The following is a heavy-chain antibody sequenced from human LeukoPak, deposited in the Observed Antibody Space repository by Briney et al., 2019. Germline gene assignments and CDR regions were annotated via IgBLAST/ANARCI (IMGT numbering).Heavy chain of an antibody. Sequence: GGSLRLSCAASGFTFSSYWMSWVRQAPGKGLEWVANIKQDGSEKYYVDSVKGRFTISRDNAKNSLYLQMNSLRVEDTAVYFCAKDRGSGSSTDDAFDMWGQGTMVTVSS. D-gene: IGHD1-26*01. CDR2: IKQDGSEK. CDR1: GFTFSSYW. V-gene: IGHV3-7*01. CDR3: AKDRGSGSSTDDAFDM. J-gene: IGHJ3*02.